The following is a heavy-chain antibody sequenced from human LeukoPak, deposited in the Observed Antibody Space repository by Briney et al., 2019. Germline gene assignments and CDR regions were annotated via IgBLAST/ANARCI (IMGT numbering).Heavy chain of an antibody. CDR1: GYSFTSYW. CDR2: IYPGDSDT. Sequence: GESLKISCRGSGYSFTSYWIGWVRQMPGKGLEWMGIIYPGDSDTRYSPSFQGQVTISADKSISTAYLQWSSLKASDTAMYYCARQYDSSGAYFDYWGQGTLVTVSS. V-gene: IGHV5-51*01. J-gene: IGHJ4*02. CDR3: ARQYDSSGAYFDY. D-gene: IGHD3-22*01.